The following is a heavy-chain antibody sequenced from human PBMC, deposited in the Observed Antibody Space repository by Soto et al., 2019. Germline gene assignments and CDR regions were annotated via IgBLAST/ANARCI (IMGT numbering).Heavy chain of an antibody. V-gene: IGHV3-30*03. D-gene: IGHD1-26*01. CDR3: AHGRGYFDY. J-gene: IGHJ4*02. Sequence: QVQLVESGGGVVQPGRSLRLSCAASGFTFSSYGMHWVREAPGKGLEWVAVISYDGSNKYYADSVKGRFTISRDNSKNPLYLQMNSLRAEDTAVYYCAHGRGYFDYWGQGTLVTVSS. CDR2: ISYDGSNK. CDR1: GFTFSSYG.